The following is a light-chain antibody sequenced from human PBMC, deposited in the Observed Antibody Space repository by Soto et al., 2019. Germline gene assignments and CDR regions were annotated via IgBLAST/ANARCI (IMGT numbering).Light chain of an antibody. CDR1: SGSIASNY. Sequence: NFMLTQPHSVSESPGKTVTISCTRSSGSIASNYVQWYQQRPGSAPTTVIYEDNHRPSGVPDRFSGSIDSSSNSASLTISRLKTEDEADYYCQSYHSSNVVFGGGTKLTVL. V-gene: IGLV6-57*04. CDR3: QSYHSSNVV. J-gene: IGLJ3*02. CDR2: EDN.